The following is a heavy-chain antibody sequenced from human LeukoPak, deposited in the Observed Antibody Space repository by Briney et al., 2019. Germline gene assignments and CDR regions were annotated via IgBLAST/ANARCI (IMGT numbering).Heavy chain of an antibody. V-gene: IGHV3-7*01. CDR1: GFTFSAYW. Sequence: GGSLRLSCAASGFTFSAYWTNWVRQAPGKGLEWLANIRQDGNEKYYVDSVRGRFTISRDNARNLLFLQMNSLRVEDTAVYYWAREDTPWYWGQGTLVTVSS. D-gene: IGHD2-15*01. J-gene: IGHJ4*02. CDR2: IRQDGNEK. CDR3: AREDTPWY.